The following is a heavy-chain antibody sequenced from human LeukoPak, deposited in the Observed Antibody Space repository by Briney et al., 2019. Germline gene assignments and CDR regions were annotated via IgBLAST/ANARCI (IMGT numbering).Heavy chain of an antibody. Sequence: PSEALSLTCTVSGGSISSRSYYWGWVRQPPGTGLEWIGSIYYSGSTYYNPSLKSRVTISVDTSKNQFSLKLSSVTAADTAVYYCARRAFLCSGGSCYGRFFDYWGQGTLVTVSS. CDR2: IYYSGST. CDR1: GGSISSRSYY. J-gene: IGHJ4*02. V-gene: IGHV4-39*01. CDR3: ARRAFLCSGGSCYGRFFDY. D-gene: IGHD2-15*01.